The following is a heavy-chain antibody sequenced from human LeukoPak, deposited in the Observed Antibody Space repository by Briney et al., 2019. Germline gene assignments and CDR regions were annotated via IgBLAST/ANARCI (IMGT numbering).Heavy chain of an antibody. Sequence: GESLRLSCAASGLAFSSYGMRWVRQAPGKGLEWVAVIWYDGSNKYYADSVTGLFTISRDNSKNTLYLQMNSLRAEDTAVYYCAKSQQATTFVVGYMDVWGKGTTVTVSS. CDR1: GLAFSSYG. CDR3: AKSQQATTFVVGYMDV. D-gene: IGHD2-21*01. CDR2: IWYDGSNK. V-gene: IGHV3-33*06. J-gene: IGHJ6*03.